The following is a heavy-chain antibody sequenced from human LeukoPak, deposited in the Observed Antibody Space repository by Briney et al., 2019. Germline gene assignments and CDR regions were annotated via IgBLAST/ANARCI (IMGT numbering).Heavy chain of an antibody. J-gene: IGHJ4*02. Sequence: GGSLRLSCVASGFTFGKYWMSWVRQAPGKALEWVANIKLDGSEKNYVDSVKGRFTISRDNTRNSLYLQMNSLRVEDTAVFYCARDQYDTWSRRGNFDSWGQGTLVIVSS. CDR2: IKLDGSEK. V-gene: IGHV3-7*03. D-gene: IGHD3-3*01. CDR1: GFTFGKYW. CDR3: ARDQYDTWSRRGNFDS.